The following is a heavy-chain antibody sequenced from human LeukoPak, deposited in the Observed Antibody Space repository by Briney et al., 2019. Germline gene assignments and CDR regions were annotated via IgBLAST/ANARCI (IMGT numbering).Heavy chain of an antibody. CDR3: ARGYNYGYDY. Sequence: GGSLRLSCAASGFTVSRNYMNWVRQAPGKGLEWVSLIYSGGGTYYADSVKGRLTISRDNSKNTLYLQMNSLRAEDTAVYYCARGYNYGYDYWGQGTLVTVSS. V-gene: IGHV3-66*01. CDR1: GFTVSRNY. J-gene: IGHJ4*02. D-gene: IGHD5-18*01. CDR2: IYSGGGT.